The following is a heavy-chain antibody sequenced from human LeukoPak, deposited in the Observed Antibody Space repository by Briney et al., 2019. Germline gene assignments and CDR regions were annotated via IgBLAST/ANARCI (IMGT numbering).Heavy chain of an antibody. CDR3: ARDLKGYDGSGYYLY. D-gene: IGHD3-22*01. CDR2: ISGYNGNT. V-gene: IGHV1-18*01. Sequence: ASVKVSCKASGYTFTSYGLSWVRQAPGQGLEWMGWISGYNGNTNYAQKFQDRVTMTTDTSTSTAYMELRSLRSDDTAVYYCARDLKGYDGSGYYLYWGQGTLVTVSS. J-gene: IGHJ4*02. CDR1: GYTFTSYG.